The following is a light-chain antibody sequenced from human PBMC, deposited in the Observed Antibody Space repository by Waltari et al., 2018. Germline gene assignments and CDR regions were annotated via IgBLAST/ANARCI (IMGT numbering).Light chain of an antibody. CDR1: QSINNW. CDR2: KAS. J-gene: IGKJ2*01. CDR3: QQYNSHPYT. V-gene: IGKV1-5*03. Sequence: DIQMTQSPSTLSASVGDRVTLTCRASQSINNWVAWYQQKPGTAPKLLSYKASTLQSVVPSRFSGSGSGTEFTLTISSLQPDDFATYYCQQYNSHPYTFGQGTKLEIK.